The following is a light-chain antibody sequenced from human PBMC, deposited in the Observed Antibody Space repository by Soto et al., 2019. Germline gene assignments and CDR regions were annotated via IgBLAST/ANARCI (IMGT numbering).Light chain of an antibody. CDR2: RNN. J-gene: IGLJ3*02. V-gene: IGLV1-47*01. Sequence: QSVLTQPPSASGTPGQRVTISCSGSSSNIGSNYVYWYQQLPGTAPKLLIYRNNQRPSGVPDRFSGSKSGTSASLAISGLRSEDEADYYCAAWYDSLSAWVFGGGTKLTFL. CDR1: SSNIGSNY. CDR3: AAWYDSLSAWV.